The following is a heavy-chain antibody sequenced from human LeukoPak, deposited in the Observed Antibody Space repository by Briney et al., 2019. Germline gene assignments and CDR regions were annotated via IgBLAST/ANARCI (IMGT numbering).Heavy chain of an antibody. J-gene: IGHJ4*02. D-gene: IGHD1-26*01. V-gene: IGHV3-23*01. CDR2: ISGSGGST. CDR1: GFTFSSYA. Sequence: GGSLRLSCAASGFTFSSYAMSWVRQTPGKGLEWVSAISGSGGSTYYADSVKGRFTISRDNSKSTLYLQMNSLRAEDTAVYYCAKWEIVGATTFDYWGQGTLVTVSS. CDR3: AKWEIVGATTFDY.